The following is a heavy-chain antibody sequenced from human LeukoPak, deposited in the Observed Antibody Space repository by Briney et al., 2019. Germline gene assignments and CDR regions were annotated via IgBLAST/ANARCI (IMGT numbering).Heavy chain of an antibody. Sequence: TGGSLRLSCAASGFTVSSNYMSWVRQAPGKGLEWVSVIYSGGSTYYADSVKGRFTISRDNSKNTLYLQMNSLRAEDTAVYYCARVYSSGWSFDYWGQGTLVTVSS. CDR1: GFTVSSNY. D-gene: IGHD6-19*01. J-gene: IGHJ4*02. V-gene: IGHV3-53*01. CDR3: ARVYSSGWSFDY. CDR2: IYSGGST.